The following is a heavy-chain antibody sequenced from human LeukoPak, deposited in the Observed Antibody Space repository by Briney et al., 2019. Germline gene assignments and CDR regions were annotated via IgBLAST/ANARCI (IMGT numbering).Heavy chain of an antibody. CDR3: ARVAGELRWLVPAAIWFDP. CDR2: IYRSGST. Sequence: SETLSLTCTVSGYSISSGYYWGWIRQPPGKGLEWIGSIYRSGSTYYNPSLKSRVTISVDTSKNQFSLKLSSVTAADTAVYYCARVAGELRWLVPAAIWFDPWGQGTLVTVSS. J-gene: IGHJ5*02. D-gene: IGHD2-2*01. CDR1: GYSISSGYY. V-gene: IGHV4-38-2*02.